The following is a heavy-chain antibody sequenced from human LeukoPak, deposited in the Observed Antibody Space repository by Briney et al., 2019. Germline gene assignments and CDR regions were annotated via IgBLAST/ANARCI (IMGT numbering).Heavy chain of an antibody. CDR3: ARTLGYCSSGSCYSDY. CDR1: GYTFTSYG. CDR2: ISAYNGNT. V-gene: IGHV1-18*01. J-gene: IGHJ4*02. Sequence: GASVKVSCKASGYTFTSYGISWVRQAPGQGLEWMGWISAYNGNTNYAQKLQGRVTMTTDTSTNTAYTELRSLRSDDTAVYYCARTLGYCSSGSCYSDYWGQGTLVTVSS. D-gene: IGHD2-15*01.